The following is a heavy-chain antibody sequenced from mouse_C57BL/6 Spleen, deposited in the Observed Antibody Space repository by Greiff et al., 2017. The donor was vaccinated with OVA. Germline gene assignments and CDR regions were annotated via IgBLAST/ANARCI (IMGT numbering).Heavy chain of an antibody. V-gene: IGHV1-15*01. J-gene: IGHJ2*01. CDR1: GYTFTDYE. Sequence: QVQLQQSGAELVRPGASVTLSCKASGYTFTDYEMHWVKQTPVHGLEWIGAIDPETGGTAYNQKFKGKAILTADKSSSTAYMELRSLTSEDSAVYYCTRGEGTFDYWGQGTTLTVSS. CDR3: TRGEGTFDY. CDR2: IDPETGGT.